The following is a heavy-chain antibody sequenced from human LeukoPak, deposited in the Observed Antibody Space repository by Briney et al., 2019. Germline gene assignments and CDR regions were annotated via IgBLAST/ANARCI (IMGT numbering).Heavy chain of an antibody. CDR3: AKAGMKLNCSSTSCYGRGYYYYYYMDV. V-gene: IGHV3-23*01. CDR2: ISGSGGST. J-gene: IGHJ6*03. CDR1: GFTFSNAW. D-gene: IGHD2-2*01. Sequence: PGGSLRLSCAASGFTFSNAWMHWVRQAPGKGLEWVSAISGSGGSTYYADSVKGRFTISRDNSKNTLYLQMNSLRAEDTAVYYCAKAGMKLNCSSTSCYGRGYYYYYYMDVWGKGTTVTVSS.